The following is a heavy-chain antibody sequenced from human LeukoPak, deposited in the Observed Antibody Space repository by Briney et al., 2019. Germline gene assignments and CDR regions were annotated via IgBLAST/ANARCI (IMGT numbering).Heavy chain of an antibody. D-gene: IGHD3-22*01. V-gene: IGHV3-23*01. Sequence: GGSLRLSCAASGFTFSSYAMSWARQAPGKGLEWVSAISGSGGSTYYADSVKGRFTISRDNSKNTLYLQMNSLRAEDTAVYYCAKDSYYDSSGYPDYWGQGTLVTVSS. CDR3: AKDSYYDSSGYPDY. CDR2: ISGSGGST. CDR1: GFTFSSYA. J-gene: IGHJ4*02.